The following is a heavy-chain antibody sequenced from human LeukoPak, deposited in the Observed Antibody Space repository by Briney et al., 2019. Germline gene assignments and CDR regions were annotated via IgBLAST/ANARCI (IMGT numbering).Heavy chain of an antibody. V-gene: IGHV4-59*01. CDR3: ARHDYGGNSAWFDP. D-gene: IGHD4-23*01. Sequence: SETLSLTCTVSGVSIRGYFWGWIRQPPGKGLEWIGYIFYSGSTYYNPSLMSRVTISVDMSTNQFSLKLTSVTAADTAVYYCARHDYGGNSAWFDPWGQGTLVTVSS. CDR2: IFYSGST. CDR1: GVSIRGYF. J-gene: IGHJ5*02.